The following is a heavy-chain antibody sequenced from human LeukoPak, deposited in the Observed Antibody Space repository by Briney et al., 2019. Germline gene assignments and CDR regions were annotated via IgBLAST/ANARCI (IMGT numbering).Heavy chain of an antibody. D-gene: IGHD1-1*01. Sequence: SETLSLTRTVSGGSISSSSYYWGWIRQPPGKGLEWIGSIYYSGSTYYNPSLKSRVTISVDTSKNQFSLKLSSVTAADTAVYYCARQASTGSPHYYYYMDVWGKGTTVTVSS. CDR3: ARQASTGSPHYYYYMDV. CDR2: IYYSGST. CDR1: GGSISSSSYY. J-gene: IGHJ6*03. V-gene: IGHV4-39*07.